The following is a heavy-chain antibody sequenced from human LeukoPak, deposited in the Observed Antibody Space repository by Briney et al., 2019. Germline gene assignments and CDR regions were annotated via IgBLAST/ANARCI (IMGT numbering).Heavy chain of an antibody. CDR3: ASTQRGDYFDY. Sequence: GGSLRLSCAASGFTFSSYVMHWVRQPPGKGLEWVAVISSDGINRYYADSVKGRFTISRDKSKNTLYLQMNSLRAEDTAVYYCASTQRGDYFDYWGQGTLVTVSS. CDR2: ISSDGINR. J-gene: IGHJ4*02. D-gene: IGHD2-15*01. V-gene: IGHV3-30*14. CDR1: GFTFSSYV.